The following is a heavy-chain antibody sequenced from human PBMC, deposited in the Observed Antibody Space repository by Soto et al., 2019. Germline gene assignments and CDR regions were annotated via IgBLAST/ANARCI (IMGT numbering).Heavy chain of an antibody. CDR1: GFTFSSYA. Sequence: QVQLVESGGGVVQPGRSLRLSCAASGFTFSSYAMHWVRQAPGKGLEWVAVISYDGSNKYYADSVKGRFTISRDNSKNTLYLQMNSLRAEDTALYYCARDLVDYGDYVPQYYYYYGMDVWGQGTTVTVSS. CDR2: ISYDGSNK. D-gene: IGHD4-17*01. CDR3: ARDLVDYGDYVPQYYYYYGMDV. J-gene: IGHJ6*02. V-gene: IGHV3-30-3*01.